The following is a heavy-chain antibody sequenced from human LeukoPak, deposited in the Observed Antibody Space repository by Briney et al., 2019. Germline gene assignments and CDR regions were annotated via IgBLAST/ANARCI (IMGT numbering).Heavy chain of an antibody. CDR3: ARVRQDIVVVVAATFRYVDY. Sequence: PGGSLRLSCAASGFTVSSNYMSWVRQAPGKGLEWVSVIYSGGSTYYADSVKGRFTISRDNSKNTLYLQMNSLRAEDTAVYYCARVRQDIVVVVAATFRYVDYWGQGTLVTVSS. J-gene: IGHJ4*02. D-gene: IGHD2-15*01. CDR1: GFTVSSNY. CDR2: IYSGGST. V-gene: IGHV3-53*01.